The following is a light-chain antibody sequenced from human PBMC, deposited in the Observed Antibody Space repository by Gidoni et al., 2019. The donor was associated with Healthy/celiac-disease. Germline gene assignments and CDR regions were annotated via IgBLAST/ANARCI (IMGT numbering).Light chain of an antibody. CDR3: QAWDSSTENV. Sequence: SYELTQPPSVSVSPGQTASITCSGDKLGEKYACWYQQKPGKSPVLVIYQDSKRPSGIPERFSGSNSGNTATLTISGTQAMDEADYYCQAWDSSTENVFGTGTKVTVL. CDR1: KLGEKY. CDR2: QDS. J-gene: IGLJ1*01. V-gene: IGLV3-1*01.